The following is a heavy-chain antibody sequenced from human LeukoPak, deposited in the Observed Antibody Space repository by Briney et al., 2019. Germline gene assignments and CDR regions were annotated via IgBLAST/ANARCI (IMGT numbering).Heavy chain of an antibody. CDR3: ARAPGAFDI. J-gene: IGHJ3*02. V-gene: IGHV4-59*06. CDR1: GGSISSYC. CDR2: IYYTGGT. Sequence: SETLSLTCTVSGGSISSYCWAWIRQHPGKGLEWIGYIYYTGGTHYNPSLKCRLTISVDTSENHFSLKLSSVTAADTAIYFCARAPGAFDIWGQGTMVTVSS. D-gene: IGHD1-26*01.